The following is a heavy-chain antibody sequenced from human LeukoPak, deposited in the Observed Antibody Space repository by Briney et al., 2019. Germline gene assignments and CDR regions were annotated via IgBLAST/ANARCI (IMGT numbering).Heavy chain of an antibody. Sequence: PGGSLRLSCAASGFTFSSYAMSWVRQAPGKGLEWVSGISNSGGSTYYADSVRGRFTISRDNSKSTLYLQMNSLRVEDTAIYYCAIREPIGYWGQGSLVTVSP. V-gene: IGHV3-23*01. CDR1: GFTFSSYA. D-gene: IGHD6-13*01. J-gene: IGHJ4*02. CDR3: AIREPIGY. CDR2: ISNSGGST.